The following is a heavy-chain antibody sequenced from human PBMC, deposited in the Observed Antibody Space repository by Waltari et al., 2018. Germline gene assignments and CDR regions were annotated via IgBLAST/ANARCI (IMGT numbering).Heavy chain of an antibody. CDR2: MNPNRGDT. Sequence: QVHLVHSGAEVKKPGASVKVSCKASGYTFTGYSRQWVRRAPGQGLACMGRMNPNRGDTKYAQKLQGRVTWTRDTCINTAYMELSSLKSDDTAVYYCARELGSDYGNRDYWGQGTLVTVPS. J-gene: IGHJ4*02. D-gene: IGHD4-17*01. CDR1: GYTFTGYS. V-gene: IGHV1-2*06. CDR3: ARELGSDYGNRDY.